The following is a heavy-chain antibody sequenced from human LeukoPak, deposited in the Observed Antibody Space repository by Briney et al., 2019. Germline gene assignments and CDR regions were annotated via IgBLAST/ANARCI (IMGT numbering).Heavy chain of an antibody. J-gene: IGHJ5*02. CDR3: TTPAGAANWFDP. V-gene: IGHV3-15*01. CDR2: IKSKTDGGTT. CDR1: GFTFSNAW. D-gene: IGHD1-26*01. Sequence: PGGSLRLSCAASGFTFSNAWMSWVRQAPGKGREWVGRIKSKTDGGTTDYAAPVRGRFTISRDDSKNTLYLQMNSLKTEDTAVYYCTTPAGAANWFDPWGQGTLVTVSS.